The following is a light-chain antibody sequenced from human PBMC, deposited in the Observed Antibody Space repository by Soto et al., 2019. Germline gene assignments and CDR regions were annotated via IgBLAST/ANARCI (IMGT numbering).Light chain of an antibody. J-gene: IGKJ1*01. CDR2: AAS. Sequence: EIVMTQSPVTLSVSPCDTATLSCRASQRVSSHLAWYQQKPGQPPRLLIYAASTRATGIPGRFSGSGSETEFTLIIRSLQSEDSALYYCHQYNNWPWTFGQGTKVDIK. V-gene: IGKV3-15*01. CDR3: HQYNNWPWT. CDR1: QRVSSH.